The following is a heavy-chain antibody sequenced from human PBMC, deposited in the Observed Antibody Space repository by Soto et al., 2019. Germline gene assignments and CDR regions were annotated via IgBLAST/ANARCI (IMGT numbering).Heavy chain of an antibody. CDR1: GYTFTGHY. CDR3: VRGGAAWTYYYYGMDV. CDR2: VNPNGGGT. V-gene: IGHV1-2*02. D-gene: IGHD6-25*01. Sequence: QVQLVQSGAEVKKPGASVKVSCKASGYTFTGHYMHWVRQAPGQGLEWMGWVNPNGGGTILAQKFQGRVTLTRDTSISTAYMELTTLKSDDTAVYYCVRGGAAWTYYYYGMDVWGQGTTVTVSS. J-gene: IGHJ6*02.